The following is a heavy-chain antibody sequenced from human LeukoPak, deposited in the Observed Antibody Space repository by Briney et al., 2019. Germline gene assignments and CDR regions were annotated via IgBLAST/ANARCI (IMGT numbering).Heavy chain of an antibody. J-gene: IGHJ2*01. D-gene: IGHD6-13*01. CDR2: ISWDGGTT. CDR3: ARKAGYSSSRRWYFDL. CDR1: GFNFDDYA. V-gene: IGHV3-43D*03. Sequence: GGSLRLSCEASGFNFDDYAMHWVRQAPGKGLEWVSLISWDGGTTYYADSVKGRFTISRDNAKNSLYLQMNSLRAEDTALYYCARKAGYSSSRRWYFDLWGRGTLVTVSS.